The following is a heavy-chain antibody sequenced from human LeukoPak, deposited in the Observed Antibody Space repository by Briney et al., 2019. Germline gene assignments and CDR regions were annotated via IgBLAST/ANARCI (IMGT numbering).Heavy chain of an antibody. D-gene: IGHD2-15*01. Sequence: PSETLSLTCTVSGGSISSYYWSWIRQPAGKGLEWIGRIYTSGSTNYNPSLKSRVTMSVDTSKNQFSLKLSSVAAADTAVYYCARAAGGYCSGGSCSLYYYYGMDVWGQGTTVTVSS. J-gene: IGHJ6*02. CDR2: IYTSGST. V-gene: IGHV4-4*07. CDR1: GGSISSYY. CDR3: ARAAGGYCSGGSCSLYYYYGMDV.